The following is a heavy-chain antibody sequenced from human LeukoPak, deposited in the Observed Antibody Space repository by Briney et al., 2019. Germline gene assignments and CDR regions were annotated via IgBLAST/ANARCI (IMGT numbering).Heavy chain of an antibody. V-gene: IGHV4-31*03. CDR2: ISHSGYS. D-gene: IGHD3/OR15-3a*01. CDR1: GGSISSGGYY. Sequence: SETLSLTCSVSGGSISSGGYYWNWVRQLPEKGLEWLGYISHSGYSYYTPSLKSRLTISMDTSKNQFSLKLTSLTAADTAVYYSEKFGYNDFTICGQGQIVTVSS. CDR3: EKFGYNDFTI. J-gene: IGHJ3*02.